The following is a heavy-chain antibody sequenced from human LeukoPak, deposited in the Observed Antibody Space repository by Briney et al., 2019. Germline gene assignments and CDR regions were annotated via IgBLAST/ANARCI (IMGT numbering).Heavy chain of an antibody. CDR3: AREGPNWGYAFDI. Sequence: GGSLRLSCAASGFTFSTYAMHWVRQAPGKGLEWVAVISYDGSNKYYADSVKGRFTISRDNSKNTLYLQMNSLRAEDTAVYYCAREGPNWGYAFDIWGQGTMVTVSS. D-gene: IGHD7-27*01. CDR2: ISYDGSNK. J-gene: IGHJ3*02. CDR1: GFTFSTYA. V-gene: IGHV3-30-3*01.